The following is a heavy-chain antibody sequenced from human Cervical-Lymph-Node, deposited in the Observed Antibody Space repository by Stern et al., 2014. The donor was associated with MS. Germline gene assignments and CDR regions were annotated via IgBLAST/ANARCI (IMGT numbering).Heavy chain of an antibody. CDR1: GYTFTRYH. Sequence: VQLVESGAEVKKPGASVKVSCKASGYTFTRYHMHWVRQAPGHGLEWLGIINPSDAGTKYAQKFQGRVTMTRDTSTSTVYMDLRSLTSEDTAVYFCARDSTSWCADYWGQGTLVTVSS. CDR3: ARDSTSWCADY. CDR2: INPSDAGT. J-gene: IGHJ4*02. D-gene: IGHD6-13*01. V-gene: IGHV1-46*01.